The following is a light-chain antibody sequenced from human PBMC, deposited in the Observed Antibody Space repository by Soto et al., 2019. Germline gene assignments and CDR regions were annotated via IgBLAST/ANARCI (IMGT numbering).Light chain of an antibody. CDR2: AAS. J-gene: IGKJ4*01. CDR1: QYISNN. V-gene: IGKV1-16*01. Sequence: DIQMTQSPSSLSASGGATVTITYRSSQYISNNLAWLQQKPGKDPNSLISAASNLQSRVTSRFRGSGSGTDFTLAISSLQPEDVETDYCQQYKVYPRTFGGGNKVDVK. CDR3: QQYKVYPRT.